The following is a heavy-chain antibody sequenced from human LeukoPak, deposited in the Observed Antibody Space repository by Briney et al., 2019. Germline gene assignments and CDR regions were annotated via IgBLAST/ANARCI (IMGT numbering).Heavy chain of an antibody. CDR2: IYYSGST. V-gene: IGHV4-59*01. CDR1: GGSISSYY. CDR3: ARVYYDSNDVDWFDP. D-gene: IGHD3-22*01. Sequence: ASETLSLTCTVSGGSISSYYWSWIRQPPGKGLEWIGYIYYSGSTNYNPSLKSRVTISVDTSKNQFSLKLSSVTAADTAVYYCARVYYDSNDVDWFDPWGQGTLVTVSS. J-gene: IGHJ5*02.